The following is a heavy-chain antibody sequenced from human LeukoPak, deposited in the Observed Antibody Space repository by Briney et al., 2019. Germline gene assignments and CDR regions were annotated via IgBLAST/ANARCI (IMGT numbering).Heavy chain of an antibody. J-gene: IGHJ4*02. CDR2: INHSGST. V-gene: IGHV4-34*01. Sequence: SETLSLTCAVYGGSFSGYYWSWIRQPPGKGLEWIGEINHSGSTNYNPSLKSRVTISVGTSKNQFSLKLSSVTAADTAVYYCARGGYFDYWGRGTLVTVSS. CDR1: GGSFSGYY. CDR3: ARGGYFDY.